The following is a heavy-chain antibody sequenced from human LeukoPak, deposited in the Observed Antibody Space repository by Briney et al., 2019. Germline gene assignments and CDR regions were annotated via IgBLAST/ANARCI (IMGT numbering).Heavy chain of an antibody. D-gene: IGHD1-26*01. CDR1: GGSLSSYY. V-gene: IGHV4-59*01. Sequence: SETLSLTCTVCGGSLSSYYWSWIRQPPGRGLEGIGYIYYSGSTNYNPSLKSRVTISVDTSKNQFSLKLSSVTAADTAVYYCARAYSGSYFWFDPWGQGTLVTVSS. J-gene: IGHJ5*02. CDR3: ARAYSGSYFWFDP. CDR2: IYYSGST.